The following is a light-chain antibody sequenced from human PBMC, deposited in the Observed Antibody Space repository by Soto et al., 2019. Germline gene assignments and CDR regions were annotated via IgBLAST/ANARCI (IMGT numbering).Light chain of an antibody. J-gene: IGLJ3*02. CDR3: VLYMGSGPWV. Sequence: QTVVTQEPSFSVSPGGTVTLTCGLSSGSVSTSYYPSWYQQTPGQAPRTLIYSTNTRSSGVPDRFSGSILGNKAALTITGAQAYDESDYYCVLYMGSGPWVFDGGTKLTVL. CDR2: STN. V-gene: IGLV8-61*01. CDR1: SGSVSTSYY.